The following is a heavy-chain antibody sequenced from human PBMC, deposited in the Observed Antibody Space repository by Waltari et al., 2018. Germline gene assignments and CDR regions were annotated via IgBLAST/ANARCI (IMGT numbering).Heavy chain of an antibody. CDR3: AKSAGGSGSYANDH. D-gene: IGHD3-10*01. CDR2: ISNNGDNT. Sequence: EVQLLESGGVLVQPGGSLRLSCAASGFTFSNYAMAWVRQAPGKALEWVSTISNNGDNTFYAGSVKGRFTISRDNSKSTLNLQMNSLRAEDTAVYYCAKSAGGSGSYANDHWGQGTLVTVSS. CDR1: GFTFSNYA. J-gene: IGHJ4*02. V-gene: IGHV3-23*01.